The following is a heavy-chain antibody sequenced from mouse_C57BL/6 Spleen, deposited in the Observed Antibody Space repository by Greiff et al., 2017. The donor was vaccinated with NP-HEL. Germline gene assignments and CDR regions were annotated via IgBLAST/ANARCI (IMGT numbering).Heavy chain of an antibody. J-gene: IGHJ1*03. D-gene: IGHD2-1*01. V-gene: IGHV7-1*01. CDR2: SRNKANDYTT. CDR3: ARGNGNYENWYFDV. Sequence: EVMLVESGGGLVQSGRSLRLSCATSGFTFSDFYMEWVRQAPGKGLEWIAASRNKANDYTTEYSASVKGRFIVSRDTSQSILYRQMNALRAEDTAIYYCARGNGNYENWYFDVWGTGTTVTVSS. CDR1: GFTFSDFY.